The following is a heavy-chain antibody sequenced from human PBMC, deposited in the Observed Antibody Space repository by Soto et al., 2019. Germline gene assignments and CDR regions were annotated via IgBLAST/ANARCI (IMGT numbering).Heavy chain of an antibody. Sequence: ASVKVSCKASGYTFTKFHIHWVRQAPGQGLEWMGIINPSGGGTRYAQKFQGRVTMTRDTSTSTVYMELSSLRSEDTAVYYCARDARTTIFGVVTHTRFDYWGQGTLVTVSS. D-gene: IGHD3-3*01. CDR2: INPSGGGT. CDR1: GYTFTKFH. CDR3: ARDARTTIFGVVTHTRFDY. J-gene: IGHJ4*02. V-gene: IGHV1-46*03.